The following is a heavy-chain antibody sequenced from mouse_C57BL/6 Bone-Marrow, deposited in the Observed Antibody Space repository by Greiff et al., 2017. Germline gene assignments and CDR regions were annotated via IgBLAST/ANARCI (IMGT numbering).Heavy chain of an antibody. Sequence: QVQLQQPGAELVKPGASVKLSCKASGYTFTSYWMHWVKQRPGQGLEWIGMIQPNSGSTNYNEKFKSKATLTVDKSSSTAYMQLSSLTSEDSAVYYCARSRGCYYAKDYWGQGTSVTVSS. CDR3: ARSRGCYYAKDY. J-gene: IGHJ4*01. CDR1: GYTFTSYW. V-gene: IGHV1-64*01. CDR2: IQPNSGST.